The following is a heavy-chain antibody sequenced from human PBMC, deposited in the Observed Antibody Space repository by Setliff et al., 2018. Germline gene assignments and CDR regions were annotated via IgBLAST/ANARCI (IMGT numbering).Heavy chain of an antibody. CDR1: GGSISHHY. D-gene: IGHD3-10*01. CDR2: MYNSGNT. CDR3: ARALLWFGGGMDV. V-gene: IGHV4-59*11. J-gene: IGHJ6*03. Sequence: SETLSLTCTVSGGSISHHYWSWIRQPPGKGLEWVGYMYNSGNTNYNPSLRRRVAISVDKSKNQFSLKLSSVTAADTAVYYCARALLWFGGGMDVWGKGTTVTVS.